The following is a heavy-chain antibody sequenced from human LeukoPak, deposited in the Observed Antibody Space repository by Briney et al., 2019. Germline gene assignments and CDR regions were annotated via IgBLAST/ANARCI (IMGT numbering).Heavy chain of an antibody. V-gene: IGHV4-59*01. CDR1: GGSITSYY. CDR3: ARSRVWNDYWGCFDY. CDR2: IYHSGST. J-gene: IGHJ4*02. D-gene: IGHD3-3*01. Sequence: SETLSLTCTVSGGSITSYYWSWIRQPPGKGLEWIGYIYHSGSTNYNPSLKSRVTISVDTSKNQFSLKVNSVTAADTAVYYCARSRVWNDYWGCFDYWGQGTLVTVSS.